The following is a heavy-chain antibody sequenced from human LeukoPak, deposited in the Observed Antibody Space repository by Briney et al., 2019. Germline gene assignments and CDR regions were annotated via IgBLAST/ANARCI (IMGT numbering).Heavy chain of an antibody. D-gene: IGHD3-10*01. CDR1: GFTFSSYE. V-gene: IGHV3-48*03. CDR3: AKENGEAIYYYYMDV. J-gene: IGHJ6*03. CDR2: ISSSGSTI. Sequence: GSLRLSCAASGFTFSSYEMNWVRQAPGKGLEWVSYISSSGSTIYYADSVKGRFTISRDNSKDTLYLQMNSLRAEDTAVYYCAKENGEAIYYYYMDVWGKGTTVTISS.